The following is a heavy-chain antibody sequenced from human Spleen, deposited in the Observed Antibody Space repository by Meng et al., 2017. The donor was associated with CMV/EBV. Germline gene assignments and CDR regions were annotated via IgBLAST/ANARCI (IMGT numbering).Heavy chain of an antibody. J-gene: IGHJ4*02. V-gene: IGHV1-2*02. CDR2: INPNSGGT. Sequence: ASVKVSCKASGYTFTGYYIHWVRQAPGQGLEWMGWINPNSGGTNYAQKFQGRVTMTRDTSISTAYMELSRLRSDDTAVYYCARGYGSSRITIFGVVPDRDFDYWGQGTLVTVSS. CDR1: GYTFTGYY. CDR3: ARGYGSSRITIFGVVPDRDFDY. D-gene: IGHD3-3*01.